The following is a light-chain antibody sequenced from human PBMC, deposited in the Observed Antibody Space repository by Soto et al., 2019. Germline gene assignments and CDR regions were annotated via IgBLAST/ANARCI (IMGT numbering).Light chain of an antibody. CDR1: QSVSSN. CDR2: DAS. V-gene: IGKV3-15*01. Sequence: EIVMTQSPGTLSVSPGEGATLSCRASQSVSSNLAWYQQKPGQIPRLLIYDASTRATGVPARFSGSGSGAEFTLTISSLQSEDFAVYYCQQYDNWPPEWTFGQGTKVEI. CDR3: QQYDNWPPEWT. J-gene: IGKJ1*01.